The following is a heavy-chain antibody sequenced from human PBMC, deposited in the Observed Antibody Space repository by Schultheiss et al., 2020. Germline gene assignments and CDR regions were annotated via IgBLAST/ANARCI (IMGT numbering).Heavy chain of an antibody. J-gene: IGHJ4*02. CDR2: IYYSGST. D-gene: IGHD6-19*01. CDR1: GGSVSSGSFY. Sequence: SATLALTCTVSGGSVSSGSFYWSWIRQPPGKGLEWIGYIYYSGSTKYNPSLKGRVTLSVDTSKNHFSLKLSSVTAADTAVYYCACGGGSGWSPFNYWGQGTLVTVPS. CDR3: ACGGGSGWSPFNY. V-gene: IGHV4-61*03.